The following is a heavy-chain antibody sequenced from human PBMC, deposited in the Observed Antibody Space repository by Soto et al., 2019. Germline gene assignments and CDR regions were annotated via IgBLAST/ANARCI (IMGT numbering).Heavy chain of an antibody. CDR2: INLRGGTT. D-gene: IGHD4-17*01. CDR3: ARGPDDSDVPRWDY. Sequence: QVQLMQSGAEVRKPGAPVRLSCETSGYNFNQYYIHWVRQAPGQGLEWMGRINLRGGTTEYAHKFRGRVTVTGDTSTSTAYMELRSLRSEDTAIYFCARGPDDSDVPRWDYWGQGTLVTVSS. CDR1: GYNFNQYY. J-gene: IGHJ4*02. V-gene: IGHV1-46*02.